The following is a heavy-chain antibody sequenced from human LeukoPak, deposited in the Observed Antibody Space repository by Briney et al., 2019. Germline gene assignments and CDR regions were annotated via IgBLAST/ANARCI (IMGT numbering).Heavy chain of an antibody. D-gene: IGHD3-22*01. Sequence: ASVKVSCKASGYTFTGYYMHWVRQAPGQGLEWMGIINPSGGSTSYAQKFQGRVTMTRDTSTSTVYMELSSLRSEDTAVYYCARDLNYYDSSGYYYGKRGWFDPWGQGTLVTVSS. CDR3: ARDLNYYDSSGYYYGKRGWFDP. CDR1: GYTFTGYY. V-gene: IGHV1-46*01. J-gene: IGHJ5*02. CDR2: INPSGGST.